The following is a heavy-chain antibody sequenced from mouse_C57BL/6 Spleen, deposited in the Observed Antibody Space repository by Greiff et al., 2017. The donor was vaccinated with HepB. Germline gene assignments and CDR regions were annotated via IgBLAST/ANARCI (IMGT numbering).Heavy chain of an antibody. CDR1: GYAFSSYW. J-gene: IGHJ3*01. CDR3: ARGRDLRSGGEFAY. D-gene: IGHD1-1*01. CDR2: IYPGDGDT. Sequence: QVQLQQSGAELVKPGASVKISCKASGYAFSSYWMNWVKQRPGKGLEWIGQIYPGDGDTNYNGKFKGKATLTADKSASTAYMQLSSLTSEDSAVYFCARGRDLRSGGEFAYWGQGTLVTVSA. V-gene: IGHV1-80*01.